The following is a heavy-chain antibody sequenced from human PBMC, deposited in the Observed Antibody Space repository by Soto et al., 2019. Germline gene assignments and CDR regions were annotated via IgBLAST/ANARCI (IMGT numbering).Heavy chain of an antibody. Sequence: QVQLVQSGAEVKKPGASVKVSCKASGYTFTSYYMHWVRQAPGQGLEWIGYIYYSGSTYYNPSLKSRVTISVDTSKNQFSLKLSSVTAADTAVYYCARDGYSYGFGMDVWGQGTTVTVSS. V-gene: IGHV1-46*01. D-gene: IGHD5-18*01. CDR1: GYTFTSYY. J-gene: IGHJ6*02. CDR2: IYYSGST. CDR3: ARDGYSYGFGMDV.